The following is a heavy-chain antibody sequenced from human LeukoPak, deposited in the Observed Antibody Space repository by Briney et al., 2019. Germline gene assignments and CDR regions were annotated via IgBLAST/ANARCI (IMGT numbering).Heavy chain of an antibody. CDR3: ARERDYGDYVRLDYYYYAMDV. D-gene: IGHD4-17*01. V-gene: IGHV3-21*01. Sequence: GGSLRLSCAASGFTFSSYSMNWVRQAPGKGLEWVSSISSSSSSYIYYADSVKGRFTISRDNAKNSLYLQMNSLRAEDTAVYYCARERDYGDYVRLDYYYYAMDVWGQGTTVTVSS. J-gene: IGHJ6*02. CDR1: GFTFSSYS. CDR2: ISSSSSSYI.